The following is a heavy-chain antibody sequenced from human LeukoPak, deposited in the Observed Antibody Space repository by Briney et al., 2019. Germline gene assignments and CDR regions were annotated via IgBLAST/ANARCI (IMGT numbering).Heavy chain of an antibody. Sequence: GGSLRLSCAASGFTFSSYAMHWVRQAPGKGLQWLALTSDDGSAKYYADSVKGRFTISRDNSQNTLDLQMNSLRAEETAMYYCARAPGGFHGDYSPIGYWGQGTLVTVSS. CDR3: ARAPGGFHGDYSPIGY. J-gene: IGHJ4*02. CDR1: GFTFSSYA. D-gene: IGHD4-17*01. V-gene: IGHV3-30-3*01. CDR2: TSDDGSAK.